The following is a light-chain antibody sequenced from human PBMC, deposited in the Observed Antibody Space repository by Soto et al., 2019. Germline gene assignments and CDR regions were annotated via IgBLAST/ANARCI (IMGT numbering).Light chain of an antibody. CDR1: QSVNSF. J-gene: IGKJ4*01. CDR2: DAS. CDR3: QHRTNGPLT. Sequence: EIVLTQSPVNVSLSPGERATLSCRASQSVNSFLAWYQQKPGQAPRLLIYDASKRATGIPARFSGSGSGTDFTLTISSLEPEDVAVYYCQHRTNGPLTFGGGTKVETK. V-gene: IGKV3-11*01.